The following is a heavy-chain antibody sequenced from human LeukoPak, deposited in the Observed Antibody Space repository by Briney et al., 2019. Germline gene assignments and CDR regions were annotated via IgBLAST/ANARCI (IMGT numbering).Heavy chain of an antibody. CDR1: GYTFTSYD. CDR3: ARERGYCSSTSCYTLNWFDP. D-gene: IGHD2-2*02. CDR2: MNPNSGNT. J-gene: IGHJ5*02. Sequence: ASVKVSCKASGYTFTSYDINWARQATGQGLEWMGWMNPNSGNTGYAQKFQGRVTMTRNTSISTAYMELSSLRSEDTAVYYCARERGYCSSTSCYTLNWFDPWGQGTLVTVPS. V-gene: IGHV1-8*01.